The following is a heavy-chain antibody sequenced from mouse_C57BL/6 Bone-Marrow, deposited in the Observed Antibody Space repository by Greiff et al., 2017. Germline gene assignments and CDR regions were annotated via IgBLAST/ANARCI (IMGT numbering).Heavy chain of an antibody. CDR1: GYTFTSYD. D-gene: IGHD2-2*01. CDR3: ARDGVLWLRRGGYYCAMDY. Sequence: QVQLKQSGPELVKPGASVKLSCKASGYTFTSYDINWVKQRPGQGLEWIGWIYPRDGSTKYNEKFKGKATLTVATSSSTAYVELHSLTSEDSAVYFCARDGVLWLRRGGYYCAMDYWGQGTSVTVSS. CDR2: IYPRDGST. V-gene: IGHV1-85*01. J-gene: IGHJ4*01.